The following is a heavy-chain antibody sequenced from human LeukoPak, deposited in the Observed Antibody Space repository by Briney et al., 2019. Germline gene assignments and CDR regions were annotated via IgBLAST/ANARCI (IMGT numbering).Heavy chain of an antibody. D-gene: IGHD4-11*01. V-gene: IGHV1-2*02. J-gene: IGHJ4*02. CDR3: ARHDYSNYSDY. Sequence: ASVKVSCKASGYTFTGYYMHWVRQAPGQGLEWMGWINPNSGGTNYAQKFQGRVTITADKSTSTAYMELSSLRSEDTAVYYCARHDYSNYSDYWGQGTLVTVSS. CDR2: INPNSGGT. CDR1: GYTFTGYY.